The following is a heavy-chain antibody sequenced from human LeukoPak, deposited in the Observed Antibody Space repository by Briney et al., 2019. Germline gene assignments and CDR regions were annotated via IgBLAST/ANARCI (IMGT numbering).Heavy chain of an antibody. CDR2: IYQSGST. V-gene: IGHV4-38-2*02. J-gene: IGHJ5*02. CDR3: ARVPGPNWFDP. CDR1: GYSIRSGYY. Sequence: SETLSLTCTVSGYSIRSGYYWGWIRQPPGKGLEWIGCIYQSGSTYYNPSLKSRVTISVDTSKNHFSLKLSSVTAADTAVYYCARVPGPNWFDPWGQGTLVTVSS.